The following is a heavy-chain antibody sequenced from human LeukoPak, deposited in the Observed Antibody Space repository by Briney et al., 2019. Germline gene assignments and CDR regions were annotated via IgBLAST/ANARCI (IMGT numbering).Heavy chain of an antibody. CDR1: GVSISSSNSY. V-gene: IGHV4-39*01. J-gene: IGHJ4*02. D-gene: IGHD3/OR15-3a*01. CDR2: IYYSGNT. CDR3: ARQTGSGLFILP. Sequence: SETLSLTCTVSGVSISSSNSYWGWIRQPPGKELEWIGSIYYSGNTYYNASLKSQVSISIDTSKNQFSLRLTSVTAADTAVYYCARQTGSGLFILPGGQGTLVTVSS.